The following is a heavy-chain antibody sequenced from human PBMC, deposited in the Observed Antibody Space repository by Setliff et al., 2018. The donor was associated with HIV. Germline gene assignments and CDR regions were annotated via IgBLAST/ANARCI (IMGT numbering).Heavy chain of an antibody. CDR3: AKGAGFYGDYTFDY. V-gene: IGHV4-59*01. D-gene: IGHD4-17*01. CDR2: IYYSGET. Sequence: SETLSLTCTVSGGSINNYFWSWIRQSPGRGLEWIGYIYYSGETNYNPSLKSRVTFSMDASKNNFSLKLTSVTAADTAVYFCAKGAGFYGDYTFDYWGQGNLVTV. CDR1: GGSINNYF. J-gene: IGHJ4*02.